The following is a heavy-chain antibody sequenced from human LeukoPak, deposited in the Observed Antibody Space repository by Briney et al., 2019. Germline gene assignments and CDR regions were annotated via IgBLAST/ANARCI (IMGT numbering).Heavy chain of an antibody. Sequence: PSETLSLTCTVSGGSISSGGYYWSWIRQPPGKGLEWIGYIYYSGSTNYNPSLKSRVTISVDTSKNQFSLKLSSVTAADTAVYYCARAVPEAFDPWGQGTLVTVSS. CDR2: IYYSGST. J-gene: IGHJ5*02. V-gene: IGHV4-61*08. CDR3: ARAVPEAFDP. CDR1: GGSISSGGYY. D-gene: IGHD1-14*01.